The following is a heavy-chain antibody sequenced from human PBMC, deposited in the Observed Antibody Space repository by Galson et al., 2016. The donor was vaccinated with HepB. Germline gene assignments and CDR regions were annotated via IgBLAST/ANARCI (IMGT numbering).Heavy chain of an antibody. CDR3: AKGGCGGSYYGQRGIDP. Sequence: SETLSLTCTVSGGSISSYYWSWIRQPPGKGLEWIGNIYYSGSTKDNPSLKSRVTISVDTSKNQFSLKLSSVTAADTAVYYCAKGGCGGSYYGQRGIDPWGQGTLVTVSS. J-gene: IGHJ5*02. CDR2: IYYSGST. D-gene: IGHD2-15*01. CDR1: GGSISSYY. V-gene: IGHV4-59*01.